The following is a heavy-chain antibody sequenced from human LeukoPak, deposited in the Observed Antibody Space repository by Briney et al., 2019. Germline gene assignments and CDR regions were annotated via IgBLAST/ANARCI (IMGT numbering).Heavy chain of an antibody. CDR1: GFTFSGSA. CDR2: IRSKANSYAT. V-gene: IGHV3-73*01. D-gene: IGHD4-17*01. CDR3: TRHDYGDYDPLDY. J-gene: IGHJ4*02. Sequence: PGGSLRLSCAASGFTFSGSAMHWVRQASGKGLEWVGRIRSKANSYATAYAASVKGRFTISRDDSKNTAYLQMNSLKTEDTAVYYCTRHDYGDYDPLDYWGQGTLVTVSS.